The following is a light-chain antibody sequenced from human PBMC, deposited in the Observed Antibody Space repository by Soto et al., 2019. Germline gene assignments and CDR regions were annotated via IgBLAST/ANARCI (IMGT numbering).Light chain of an antibody. CDR1: SSDVGGYNY. V-gene: IGLV2-14*03. J-gene: IGLJ1*01. Sequence: QSVLNQPASVSGSPGQSITISCTGTSSDVGGYNYVSWYQHHPGKAPKLMIYDVSNRPSGVSNRFSGPKSGNTASLTISGLQPEDEADYYCSSYTTSNTRQIVFGTGTKVTVL. CDR2: DVS. CDR3: SSYTTSNTRQIV.